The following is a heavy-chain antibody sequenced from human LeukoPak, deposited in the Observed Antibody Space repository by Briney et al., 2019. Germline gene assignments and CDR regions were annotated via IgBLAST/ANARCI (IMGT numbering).Heavy chain of an antibody. Sequence: PGGSLRLSCVAPGFTFGKYWMSWVRQAPGKGLEWVASINHNGNVNYYVDSVKGRFTISRDNAKNSLYLQMSNLRAEDTAVYFCARGGGLDVWGQGATVTVSS. CDR2: INHNGNVN. V-gene: IGHV3-7*03. D-gene: IGHD3-16*01. J-gene: IGHJ6*02. CDR3: ARGGGLDV. CDR1: GFTFGKYW.